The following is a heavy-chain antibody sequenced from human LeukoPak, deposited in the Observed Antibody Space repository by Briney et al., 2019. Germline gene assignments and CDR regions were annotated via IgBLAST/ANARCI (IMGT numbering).Heavy chain of an antibody. V-gene: IGHV4-59*01. CDR3: ARDVRYSTNFYCMDV. Sequence: SETLSLTCTVSGGSLSPYYWSWLRQTPGKGLEWIGYVDYSGTTSYNPSLKSRVTMSLDTSKNQFSLKLSSVTAADTALYYCARDVRYSTNFYCMDVWGKGTAVTVSS. CDR1: GGSLSPYY. J-gene: IGHJ6*03. D-gene: IGHD4-11*01. CDR2: VDYSGTT.